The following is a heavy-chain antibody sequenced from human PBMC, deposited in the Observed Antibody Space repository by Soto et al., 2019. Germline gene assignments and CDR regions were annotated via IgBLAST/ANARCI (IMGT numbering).Heavy chain of an antibody. Sequence: GGSLRLSCAASGFTFSSYGMHWVRQAPGKGLEWVAVIWYDGSNKYYADSVKGRFTISRDNSKNTLYLQMNSLRAEDTAVYYCAREGGITSFGVAYYGMDVWGQGTTVTVSS. J-gene: IGHJ6*02. CDR3: AREGGITSFGVAYYGMDV. CDR1: GFTFSSYG. CDR2: IWYDGSNK. V-gene: IGHV3-33*01. D-gene: IGHD3-3*01.